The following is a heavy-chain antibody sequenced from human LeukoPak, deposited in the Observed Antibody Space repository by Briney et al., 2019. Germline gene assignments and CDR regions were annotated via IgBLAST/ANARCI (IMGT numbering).Heavy chain of an antibody. CDR3: ARVRPSDSSSYHVYVDY. J-gene: IGHJ4*02. D-gene: IGHD3-22*01. V-gene: IGHV4-59*01. CDR2: IYYSGNT. CDR1: GDSLNSYY. Sequence: PSETLSLTCTVSGDSLNSYYWSWVRQSPGKGLEWIGNIYYSGNTNYNASLTSRVTISVDTSKNQFSLKMSSVTAADTAVYYCARVRPSDSSSYHVYVDYWGQGTLVTVSS.